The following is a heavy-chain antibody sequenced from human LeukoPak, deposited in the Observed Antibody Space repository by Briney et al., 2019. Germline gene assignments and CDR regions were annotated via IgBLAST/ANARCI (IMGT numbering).Heavy chain of an antibody. D-gene: IGHD3-10*01. J-gene: IGHJ6*03. CDR3: AKVYGSGSYYDYYYYYMDV. CDR1: RFTFSSYA. Sequence: GGSLRLSCAASRFTFSSYAMSWVRQAPGKGLEWVSGISDSGGSTYYADSVKGRFTISRDNSKNTLYLQMNSLRAEDTAVYYCAKVYGSGSYYDYYYYYMDVWGKGTTVTISS. CDR2: ISDSGGST. V-gene: IGHV3-23*01.